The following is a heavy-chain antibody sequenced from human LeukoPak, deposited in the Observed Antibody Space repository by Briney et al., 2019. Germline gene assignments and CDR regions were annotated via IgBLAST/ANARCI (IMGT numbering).Heavy chain of an antibody. Sequence: GGSLRLSCAASGFTFSSNWMHWVRQGPGKGLVWVSRINSDGSSTSYADSVKGRFTISRDNAKNTLYLQMDSLRAEDTAVYYCATYYYGSGSSTKVDYWGQGTLVTVSS. D-gene: IGHD3-10*01. CDR2: INSDGSST. V-gene: IGHV3-74*01. CDR1: GFTFSSNW. CDR3: ATYYYGSGSSTKVDY. J-gene: IGHJ4*02.